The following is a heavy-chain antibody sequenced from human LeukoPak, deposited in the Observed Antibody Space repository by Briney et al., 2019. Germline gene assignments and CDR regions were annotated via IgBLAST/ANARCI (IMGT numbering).Heavy chain of an antibody. CDR1: GFIFSDYG. J-gene: IGHJ3*02. CDR3: ARDVVPAAMGDAFDI. CDR2: ISNNGSHK. V-gene: IGHV3-30*03. D-gene: IGHD2-2*01. Sequence: PGGSLRLSCTASGFIFSDYGIHWVRQAPGKGLDWVAFISNNGSHKYYADSVKGRLTISRDNAKNSLYLQMNSLRAEDTAVYYCARDVVPAAMGDAFDIWGQGTMVTVSS.